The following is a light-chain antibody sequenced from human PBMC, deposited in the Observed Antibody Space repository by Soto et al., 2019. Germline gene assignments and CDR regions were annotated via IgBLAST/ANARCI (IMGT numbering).Light chain of an antibody. CDR3: QQRKNWPPLT. CDR2: DAS. Sequence: EIVLTQSPATLSLSPGERATLSCRASQSVSSYLAWYQQKPGQAPRLLIYDASNRATGIPARFSGSGSGKDLTLTISSLEPEDFAVYYCQQRKNWPPLTFGGGTKVEIK. V-gene: IGKV3-11*01. J-gene: IGKJ4*01. CDR1: QSVSSY.